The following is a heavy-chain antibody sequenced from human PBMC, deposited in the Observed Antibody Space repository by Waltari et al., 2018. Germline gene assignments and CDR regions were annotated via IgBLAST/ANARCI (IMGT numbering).Heavy chain of an antibody. CDR2: IIPIFGTA. J-gene: IGHJ6*03. D-gene: IGHD4-17*01. CDR3: ARGRTTVVTPNYYYYYMDV. CDR1: VGTFSSYA. V-gene: IGHV1-69*12. Sequence: QVQLVQSGAEVTKPGSSVKVSCKASVGTFSSYAISWLRPAPGQGLEWMGGIIPIFGTANYAQKFQGRVTITADESTSTAYMELSSLRSEDTAVYYCARGRTTVVTPNYYYYYMDVWGKGTTVTISS.